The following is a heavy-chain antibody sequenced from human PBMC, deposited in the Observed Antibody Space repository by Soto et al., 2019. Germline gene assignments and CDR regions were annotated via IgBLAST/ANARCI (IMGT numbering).Heavy chain of an antibody. CDR2: INPNSGGT. CDR3: ARDYRTGHPRYGMDV. J-gene: IGHJ6*02. CDR1: GYTFTGYY. D-gene: IGHD1-1*01. V-gene: IGHV1-2*04. Sequence: ASVKVSCKASGYTFTGYYMHWVRQAPGQGLEWMGWINPNSGGTNYAQKFQGWVTMTRDTSISTAYMELSRLRSDDTAAYYCARDYRTGHPRYGMDVWGQGTTVTVSS.